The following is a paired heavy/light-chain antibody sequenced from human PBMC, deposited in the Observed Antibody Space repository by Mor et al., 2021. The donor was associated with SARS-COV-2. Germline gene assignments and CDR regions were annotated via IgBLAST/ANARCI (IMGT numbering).Heavy chain of an antibody. Sequence: QVQLVQSGAEVKKPGSSVKVSCKASGGTFSSYAISWVRQAPGQGLEWMGGIIPIFGTANYAQKFQGRVTITADESTSTAYMELSSLRSEDTAVYYCAGNVRGYSGYDRETWVNDYWGQGTLVTVSS. V-gene: IGHV1-69*01. CDR2: IIPIFGTA. J-gene: IGHJ4*02. D-gene: IGHD5-12*01. CDR3: AGNVRGYSGYDRETWVNDY. CDR1: GGTFSSYA.
Light chain of an antibody. CDR2: QDS. J-gene: IGLJ2*01. Sequence: SYELTQPPSVSVSPGQTASITCSGDKLGDKYACWYQQKPGQSPVLVIYQDSKRPSGIPERFSGSNSGNTATLTISGTQAMDEADYYCQAWDSSTPVVFGGGTKLTVL. V-gene: IGLV3-1*01. CDR1: KLGDKY. CDR3: QAWDSSTPVV.